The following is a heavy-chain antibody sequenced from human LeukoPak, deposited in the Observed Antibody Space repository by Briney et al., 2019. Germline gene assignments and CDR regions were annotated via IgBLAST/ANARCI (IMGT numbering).Heavy chain of an antibody. J-gene: IGHJ4*02. CDR3: AKDPFFERALYFDY. CDR1: GFTFSSYA. Sequence: GGSLRLSCVASGFTFSSYAMSWVRQAPGKGLEWVSSISDSSINIHYADSVKGRFTISRDNSKNTLYLQMSSLTAEDTAVYYCAKDPFFERALYFDYWGQGTLVTVSS. D-gene: IGHD2/OR15-2a*01. V-gene: IGHV3-23*01. CDR2: ISDSSINI.